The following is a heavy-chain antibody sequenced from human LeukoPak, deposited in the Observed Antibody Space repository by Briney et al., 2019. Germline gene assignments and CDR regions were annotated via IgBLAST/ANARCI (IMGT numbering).Heavy chain of an antibody. V-gene: IGHV1-2*06. CDR2: INPNSGGT. D-gene: IGHD3-22*01. CDR3: ARGSRITMIVVVNTAFDH. CDR1: GYTFTGYY. Sequence: ASVKVSCKASGYTFTGYYRHWVRQAPGQGLEWMGRINPNSGGTNYAQKFQGRVTMTRDTSISTAYMELSRLRSDDTAVYYCARGSRITMIVVVNTAFDHWGQGTLVTVSS. J-gene: IGHJ5*02.